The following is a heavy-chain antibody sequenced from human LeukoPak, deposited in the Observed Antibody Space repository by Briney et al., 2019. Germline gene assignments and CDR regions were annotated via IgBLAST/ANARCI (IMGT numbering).Heavy chain of an antibody. D-gene: IGHD4-11*01. V-gene: IGHV3-48*01. CDR1: GFTFSDHH. CDR2: ISSSSSTI. CDR3: AKVSGTVSYYYYYYMDV. J-gene: IGHJ6*03. Sequence: GGSLRLSCVGTGFTFSDHHMDWVRQAPGKGLEWVSYISSSSSTIYYADSVKGRFTISRDNSKNTRYLQMNSLRAEDTAVYYCAKVSGTVSYYYYYYMDVWGKGTTVTISS.